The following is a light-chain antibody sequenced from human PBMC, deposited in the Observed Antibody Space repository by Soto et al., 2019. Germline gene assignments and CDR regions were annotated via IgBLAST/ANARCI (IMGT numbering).Light chain of an antibody. J-gene: IGKJ1*01. V-gene: IGKV3-15*01. CDR3: QQYNSYVHPWK. CDR1: QSVSSN. Sequence: MKPCPYLLAGSTARTWLPYCRASQSVSSNLAWYQQKPGQAPRLLIYGASTRATVFPDGFSGSGSGTEFTLTISSLQPDDFATYYCQQYNSYVHPWKFGEGTKVEFK. CDR2: GAS.